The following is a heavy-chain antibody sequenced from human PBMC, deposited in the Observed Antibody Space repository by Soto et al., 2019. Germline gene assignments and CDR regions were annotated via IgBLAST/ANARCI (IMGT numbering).Heavy chain of an antibody. CDR1: GFTFSSYT. J-gene: IGHJ4*02. Sequence: PGGSLRLSCAVSGFTFSSYTMAWVRQAPGKGLEWVSSISGSGGSPNYADSVQGRFTISRDNPKNTLYLQMNSLRAEDTASYYCAKARCSGGPCYVPDYWGQGVLVNVSS. CDR2: ISGSGGSP. D-gene: IGHD2-15*01. CDR3: AKARCSGGPCYVPDY. V-gene: IGHV3-23*01.